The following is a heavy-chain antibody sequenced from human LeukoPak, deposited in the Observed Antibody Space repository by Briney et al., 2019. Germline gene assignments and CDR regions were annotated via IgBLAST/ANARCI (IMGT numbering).Heavy chain of an antibody. J-gene: IGHJ4*02. CDR3: ARADRGITMVRRVRALSN. Sequence: SETLSLTCAVYGGSFSGYYWSWIRQPPGKGLEWIGEINHSGSTNYNPSLKSRVTISVDTSKNQFPLKLSSVTAADTAVYYCARADRGITMVRRVRALSNWSQGTLVTVSS. D-gene: IGHD3-10*01. CDR2: INHSGST. V-gene: IGHV4-34*01. CDR1: GGSFSGYY.